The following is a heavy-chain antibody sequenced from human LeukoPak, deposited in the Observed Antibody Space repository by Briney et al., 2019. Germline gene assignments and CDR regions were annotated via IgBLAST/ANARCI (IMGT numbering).Heavy chain of an antibody. CDR2: IKQDGSEK. Sequence: GGSLRLSCAASGFTFSSYWMSWVRQAPGKGLEWVANIKQDGSEKYYVDSVKGRFTISRDNAKNSLYLQMNSLRVGDTAVYYCARNFRALDGSSWLNDLGDYWGQGTLVTVSS. J-gene: IGHJ4*02. CDR1: GFTFSSYW. V-gene: IGHV3-7*01. D-gene: IGHD6-13*01. CDR3: ARNFRALDGSSWLNDLGDY.